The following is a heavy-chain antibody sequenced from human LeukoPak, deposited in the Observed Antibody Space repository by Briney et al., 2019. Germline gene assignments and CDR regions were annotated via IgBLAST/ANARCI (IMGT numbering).Heavy chain of an antibody. Sequence: GGSLRLSRAASGFTFSSYAMNWVRQAPGKGLEWVSAISGSGGSTYYADSVKGRFTISRDNSKNTLYLQMNSLRAEDTAVYYCAKDPYSGSYFDYWGQGTLVTVSS. CDR3: AKDPYSGSYFDY. CDR1: GFTFSSYA. V-gene: IGHV3-23*01. CDR2: ISGSGGST. D-gene: IGHD1-26*01. J-gene: IGHJ4*02.